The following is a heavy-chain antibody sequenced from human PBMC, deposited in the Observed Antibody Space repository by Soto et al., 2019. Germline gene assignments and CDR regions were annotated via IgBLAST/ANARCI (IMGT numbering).Heavy chain of an antibody. CDR2: IHRNGAGT. J-gene: IGHJ5*01. D-gene: IGHD4-17*01. CDR3: ARDHRWGYEYGDYGDS. V-gene: IGHV3-20*04. Sequence: EVQLVESGGSVVRPGGSLRLACADSRFSVDEYGMSWVRQAPGKELEWVSGIHRNGAGTGYADSVKGRFTISRDDAKNSLYLQMNSLRAEDTAFYYCARDHRWGYEYGDYGDSWGQGTLVTVSS. CDR1: RFSVDEYG.